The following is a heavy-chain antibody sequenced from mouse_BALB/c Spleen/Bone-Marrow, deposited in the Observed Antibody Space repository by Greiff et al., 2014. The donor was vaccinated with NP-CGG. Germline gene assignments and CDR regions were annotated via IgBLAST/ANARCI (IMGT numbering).Heavy chain of an antibody. V-gene: IGHV5-17*02. CDR1: GFTFSSFG. CDR3: ARWGGYFDV. CDR2: ISSGSSTI. Sequence: EVKLMESGGGLVQPGGSRKLSCAASGFTFSSFGMHWVRQAPEKGLEWVAYISSGSSTIYYADTVKGRFTISRDNPKNTLFLQMISLRSEDTAMYYCARWGGYFDVWGAGTTVTVSS. J-gene: IGHJ1*01.